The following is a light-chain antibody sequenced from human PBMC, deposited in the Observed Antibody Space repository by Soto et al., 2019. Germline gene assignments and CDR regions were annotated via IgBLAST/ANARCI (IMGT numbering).Light chain of an antibody. CDR3: SSYAGSNNRV. V-gene: IGLV2-8*01. J-gene: IGLJ1*01. CDR1: SSDVGGYNY. CDR2: EVS. Sequence: QSVLTQPPSASGSPGQSVTISCTGTSSDVGGYNYVSWYQQHPGKAPKLMIYEVSKRPSGVPDRFSGSKSGNTASLTVSGLLAEDEADYYCSSYAGSNNRVFGTGTKLTVL.